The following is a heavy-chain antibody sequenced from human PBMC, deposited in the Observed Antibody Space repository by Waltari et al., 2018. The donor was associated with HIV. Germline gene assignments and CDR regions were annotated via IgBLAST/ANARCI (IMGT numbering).Heavy chain of an antibody. J-gene: IGHJ5*02. Sequence: EVRLLESGGGLVRPGGSLRLSCAASGFTCSDYTMNWVRQGPGKGLEWVASIGSLQNFIHYADSVKGRFTVSRDNAKNSLYLQMNSLTAEDTAVYYCARGPSSGWSWFDPWGQGTLVTVSS. CDR2: IGSLQNFI. CDR1: GFTCSDYT. D-gene: IGHD6-19*01. V-gene: IGHV3-21*01. CDR3: ARGPSSGWSWFDP.